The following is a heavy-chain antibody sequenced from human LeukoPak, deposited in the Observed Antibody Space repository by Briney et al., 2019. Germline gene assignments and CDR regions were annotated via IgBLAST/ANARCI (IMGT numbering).Heavy chain of an antibody. J-gene: IGHJ5*01. V-gene: IGHV4-61*01. CDR1: GGSISSATYS. Sequence: SETLPLTCTVPGGSISSATYSWGWIRQPPGKGLDWIGYIYNSGSTKYNPSLKSRVTISVDTSKNELSLNLNSVTPADTAVYYCARGPPDRADSWGQGTLVTISS. D-gene: IGHD1-14*01. CDR2: IYNSGST. CDR3: ARGPPDRADS.